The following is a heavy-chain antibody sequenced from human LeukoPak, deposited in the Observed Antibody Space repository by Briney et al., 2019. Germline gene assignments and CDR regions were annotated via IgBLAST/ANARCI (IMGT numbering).Heavy chain of an antibody. Sequence: GGSLRLSCAASGFTFIGYGMHWVRQAPGKGLEWVAFIPYDGSNKYYADSVKGRFTISRDNSKNTLYLQMNSLRAEDTAVYYCAREITMIVVVSVRYFDLWGRGTLVTVSS. CDR2: IPYDGSNK. CDR3: AREITMIVVVSVRYFDL. CDR1: GFTFIGYG. J-gene: IGHJ2*01. D-gene: IGHD3-22*01. V-gene: IGHV3-30*02.